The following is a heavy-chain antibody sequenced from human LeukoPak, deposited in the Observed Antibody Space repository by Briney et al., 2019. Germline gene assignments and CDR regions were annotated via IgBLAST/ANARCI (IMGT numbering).Heavy chain of an antibody. Sequence: PGGSLRFSCDASGFIFSDYYMSWIRQAPGKGLEWLSYISNPSTTIYYADSVKGRFTISRDNARNSLYLQMNSLRVEDTAVYYCARCGDGLPCDFDFWGQGTLVTVSS. CDR2: ISNPSTTI. D-gene: IGHD3-10*01. CDR1: GFIFSDYY. V-gene: IGHV3-11*04. J-gene: IGHJ4*02. CDR3: ARCGDGLPCDFDF.